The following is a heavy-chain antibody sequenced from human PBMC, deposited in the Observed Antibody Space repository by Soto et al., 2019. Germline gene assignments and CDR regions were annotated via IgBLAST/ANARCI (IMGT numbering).Heavy chain of an antibody. CDR2: ISDTGGGT. CDR1: GGNVSSYA. D-gene: IGHD3-22*01. J-gene: IGHJ5*02. CDR3: AVGRHKTSGSNTWFDP. Sequence: LRLSCAASGGNVSSYAMNWVRQAPGKGLEWVSTISDTGGGTFYAGSVKGRFTISRDNSKNTLYLQMHSLRADDSAIYFCAVGRHKTSGSNTWFDPWGRGTLVTVSS. V-gene: IGHV3-23*01.